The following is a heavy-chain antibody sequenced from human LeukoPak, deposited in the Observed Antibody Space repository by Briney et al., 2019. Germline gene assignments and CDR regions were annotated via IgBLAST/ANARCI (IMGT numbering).Heavy chain of an antibody. V-gene: IGHV4-39*07. CDR3: ARGPGRYCSGGSCYPPDY. Sequence: SETLSLTCTVSGGSISSSSYYWGWIRQPPGKGLEWIGEINHSGSTNYNPSLKSRVTISVDTSKNQFSLKLSSVTAADTAVYYCARGPGRYCSGGSCYPPDYWGQGTLVTVSS. J-gene: IGHJ4*02. CDR1: GGSISSSSYY. D-gene: IGHD2-15*01. CDR2: INHSGST.